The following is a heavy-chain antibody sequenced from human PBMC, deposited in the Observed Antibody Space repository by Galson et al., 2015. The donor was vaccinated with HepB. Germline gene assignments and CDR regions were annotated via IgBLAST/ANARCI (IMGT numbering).Heavy chain of an antibody. V-gene: IGHV1-3*01. CDR1: GYTFTTYA. CDR2: INAGNGNT. J-gene: IGHJ4*02. Sequence: SVTVSCKASGYTFTTYAMHWVRQAPGQRLEWMGWINAGNGNTKYSQKFQGRVTITRDTSASTAYMELSSLRSEDTAVYYCARAGDYYDSSGYYLDWGQGTLVTVSS. D-gene: IGHD3-22*01. CDR3: ARAGDYYDSSGYYLD.